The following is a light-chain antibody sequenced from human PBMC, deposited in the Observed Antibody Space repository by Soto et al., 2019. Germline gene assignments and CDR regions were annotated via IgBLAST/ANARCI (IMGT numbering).Light chain of an antibody. CDR2: KLS. J-gene: IGKJ1*01. Sequence: DIQMTQSPSTLSASVGDRVTITCRASQSTRTWLAWYQQKPGKAPKGLIYKLSNLESGVPTRFCGSGSETEFTLTIDSLQPDDFATYYCLQYNTYPWTFGQGTKVEIK. CDR1: QSTRTW. V-gene: IGKV1-5*03. CDR3: LQYNTYPWT.